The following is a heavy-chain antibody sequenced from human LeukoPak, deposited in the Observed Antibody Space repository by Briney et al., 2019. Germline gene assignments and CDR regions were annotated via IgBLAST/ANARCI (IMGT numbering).Heavy chain of an antibody. CDR3: AKGASIAARYGMDV. Sequence: PGGSLRLSCAASGFTFSSYGMHWVRQAPGKGLEWVAVISYDGSNKYYADSVKGRFTISRDNSKNTLYLQMNSLRAEDTAVYYCAKGASIAARYGMDVWGQGTTVTVSS. D-gene: IGHD6-6*01. J-gene: IGHJ6*02. CDR2: ISYDGSNK. CDR1: GFTFSSYG. V-gene: IGHV3-30*18.